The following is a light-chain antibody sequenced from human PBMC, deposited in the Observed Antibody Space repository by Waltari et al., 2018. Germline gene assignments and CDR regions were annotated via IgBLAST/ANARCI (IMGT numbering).Light chain of an antibody. CDR1: ESVLYSRNNKDH. Sequence: DTVMTQSPESLAVSLGERATIHCKSSESVLYSRNNKDHLAWYQQKPGQRPKLLIYWASTQESGVPDRFSGSGSETEFTLTINSLQAEDVAVYYCQQYYNTPLTFGGGTKVEIK. CDR2: WAS. CDR3: QQYYNTPLT. V-gene: IGKV4-1*01. J-gene: IGKJ4*01.